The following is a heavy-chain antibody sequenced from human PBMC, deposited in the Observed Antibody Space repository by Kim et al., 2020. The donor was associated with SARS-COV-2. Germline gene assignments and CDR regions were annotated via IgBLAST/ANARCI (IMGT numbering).Heavy chain of an antibody. CDR2: IYSGGSST. CDR1: GFTFSSYA. V-gene: IGHV3-23*03. CDR3: AKDLANYGYFDY. Sequence: GGSLRLSCAASGFTFSSYAMSWVRQAPGKGLEWVSVIYSGGSSTYYADSVKGRFTISRDNSKNTLYLQMNSLRAEDTAVYYCAKDLANYGYFDYWGQGTMVTVSS. J-gene: IGHJ4*02. D-gene: IGHD4-17*01.